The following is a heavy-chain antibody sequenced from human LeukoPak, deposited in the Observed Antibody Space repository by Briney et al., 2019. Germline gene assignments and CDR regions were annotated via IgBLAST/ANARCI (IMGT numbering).Heavy chain of an antibody. Sequence: GGSLRLSCAASGFTFSNYAMSWVRQAPGKGLEWVSSISGSGGSTYYADSVKGRFTISRDNSKNTLYLQMNSLRAEDTSVYYCAKNRHGDYASLDYWAQGTLVTV. CDR2: ISGSGGST. CDR3: AKNRHGDYASLDY. D-gene: IGHD4-17*01. J-gene: IGHJ4*02. V-gene: IGHV3-23*01. CDR1: GFTFSNYA.